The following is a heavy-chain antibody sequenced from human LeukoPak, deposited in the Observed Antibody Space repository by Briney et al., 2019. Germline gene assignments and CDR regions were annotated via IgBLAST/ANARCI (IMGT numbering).Heavy chain of an antibody. V-gene: IGHV4-38-2*02. CDR3: ARDAYCSTTNCKEYFDL. CDR1: GNSISSGYY. J-gene: IGHJ2*01. D-gene: IGHD2-2*01. CDR2: VYHSGST. Sequence: SETLSLTCTVSGNSISSGYYWDWIRQPPGKGLQWIGSVYHSGSTYYNPSLKSRITISVDTSKNQFSLKLSSVTAADTAVYYCARDAYCSTTNCKEYFDLWGRGTLVTVSS.